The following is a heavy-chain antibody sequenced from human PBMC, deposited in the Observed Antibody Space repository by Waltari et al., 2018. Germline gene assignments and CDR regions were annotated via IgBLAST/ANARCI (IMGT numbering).Heavy chain of an antibody. V-gene: IGHV1-46*01. Sequence: QVQLVQSGAEVKKPGASVKVSCKASGYTFTSYYMHWVRQAPGQVLEWMGIIHPSGGSTSYAQKFQGRGTMTRDTSTSIVYMELSSLRSEDTAVYYCARDLGIAAKFDYWGQGTLVTVSS. CDR1: GYTFTSYY. CDR3: ARDLGIAAKFDY. J-gene: IGHJ4*02. D-gene: IGHD6-6*01. CDR2: IHPSGGST.